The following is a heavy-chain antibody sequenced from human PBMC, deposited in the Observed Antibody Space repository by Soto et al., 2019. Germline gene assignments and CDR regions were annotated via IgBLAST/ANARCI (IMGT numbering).Heavy chain of an antibody. CDR3: ARKSGYYDY. D-gene: IGHD3-3*01. V-gene: IGHV4-59*01. CDR1: GGSISSYY. J-gene: IGHJ4*02. CDR2: IYYSGST. Sequence: QVQLQESGPGLVKPSETLSLTCTVSGGSISSYYWSWIRQPPGKGLEWIGYIYYSGSTNYNPSLKSRVTISVDTSKNQFSLKLSSVTAADTAVYYCARKSGYYDYWGQGTLVTVSS.